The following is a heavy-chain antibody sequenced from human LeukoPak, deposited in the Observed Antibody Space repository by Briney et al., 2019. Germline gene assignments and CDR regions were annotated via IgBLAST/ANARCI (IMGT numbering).Heavy chain of an antibody. Sequence: GGSLRLSCAASGFTFGSFSMSWVRQAPGKGLEWVSVISGSGETTFYADSVRGRFTISRDNSKSTLYLQMTSLRAEDTGVYYCANDYGDYLYYYMDVWGKGTTVTVSS. CDR2: ISGSGETT. CDR3: ANDYGDYLYYYMDV. D-gene: IGHD4-17*01. J-gene: IGHJ6*03. V-gene: IGHV3-23*01. CDR1: GFTFGSFS.